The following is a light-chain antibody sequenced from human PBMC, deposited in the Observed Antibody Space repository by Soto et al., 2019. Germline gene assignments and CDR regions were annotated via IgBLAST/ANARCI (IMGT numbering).Light chain of an antibody. CDR1: QSGTNNY. CDR2: GAS. Sequence: EIVLTQSPGTLSLSPGEIATLSCRASQSGTNNYLAWYQQRPGLAPRLLIYGASTRTAGIPDRFTGSGSGTDFTLTISRLEPEDFAVYYCQQYGTSRMFGQGTKVDIK. V-gene: IGKV3-20*01. J-gene: IGKJ1*01. CDR3: QQYGTSRM.